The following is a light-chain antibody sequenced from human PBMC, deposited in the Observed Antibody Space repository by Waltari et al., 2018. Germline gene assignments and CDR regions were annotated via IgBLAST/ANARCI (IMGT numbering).Light chain of an antibody. V-gene: IGLV2-14*03. J-gene: IGLJ2*01. CDR3: SSYTANSLVL. Sequence: QSALTQPASVSGSPGQSVTISCTGPSSDVGGYEFVSWYQQHPGKAPKLLIYDVSNRPSGVSNRFAGSRSGNTASLTISDLQTDDEADYFCSSYTANSLVLFGGGTQVTVL. CDR1: SSDVGGYEF. CDR2: DVS.